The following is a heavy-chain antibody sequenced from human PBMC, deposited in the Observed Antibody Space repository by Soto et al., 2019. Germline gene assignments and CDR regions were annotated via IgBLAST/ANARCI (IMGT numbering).Heavy chain of an antibody. Sequence: PWEALSLARSIPSFYIRSVADSWVWTREHRGKGVEGIGYTYDTGGTSYDPSLKSRVTMSVDTSKNQFSLRLNSVTAADTAVYYCVRENYTTQIDTWCQGTMLTVSS. CDR2: TYDTGGT. CDR1: SFYIRSVADS. J-gene: IGHJ5*02. V-gene: IGHV4-31*02. D-gene: IGHD3-3*01. CDR3: VRENYTTQIDT.